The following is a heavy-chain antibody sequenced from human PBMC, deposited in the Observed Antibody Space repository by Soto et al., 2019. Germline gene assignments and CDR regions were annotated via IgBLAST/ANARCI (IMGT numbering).Heavy chain of an antibody. CDR1: GFTFSSYG. V-gene: IGHV3-33*01. CDR2: IWYDGSNK. Sequence: QVQLVESGGGVVQPGRSLRLSCAASGFTFSSYGMHWVRQAPGKGLEWVAVIWYDGSNKYYADSVKGRFTISRDNSKNTLYLQMNSLRAEDTAVYYCARSAGTTTQVRWGAFDIWGQGTMVTVSS. J-gene: IGHJ3*02. CDR3: ARSAGTTTQVRWGAFDI. D-gene: IGHD1-7*01.